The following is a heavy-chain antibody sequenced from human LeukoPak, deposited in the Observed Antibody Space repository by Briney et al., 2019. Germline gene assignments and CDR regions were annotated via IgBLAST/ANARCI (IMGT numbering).Heavy chain of an antibody. CDR3: AKDANTVTTPNFDY. D-gene: IGHD4-17*01. CDR2: ISWNSGSI. Sequence: GGSLRLSCAASGFTFDDYAMHWVRQAPGKGLEWVSGISWNSGSIGYADPVKGRFTISRDNAKNSLYLQMNSLRAEDTALYYCAKDANTVTTPNFDYWGQGTLVTVSS. J-gene: IGHJ4*02. CDR1: GFTFDDYA. V-gene: IGHV3-9*01.